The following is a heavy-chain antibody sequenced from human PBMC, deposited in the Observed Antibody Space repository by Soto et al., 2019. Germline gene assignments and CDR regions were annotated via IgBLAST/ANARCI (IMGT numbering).Heavy chain of an antibody. CDR1: GGTFSSYT. CDR2: IIPILGIA. CDR3: ARVGAEILTGYYPFDP. V-gene: IGHV1-69*02. Sequence: ASVKVSCKASGGTFSSYTISWVRQAPGQGLEWMGRIIPILGIANYAQKFQGRVTITADKSTSTAYMELSSLRSEDTAVYYCARVGAEILTGYYPFDPWGQGTLVTVSS. D-gene: IGHD3-9*01. J-gene: IGHJ5*02.